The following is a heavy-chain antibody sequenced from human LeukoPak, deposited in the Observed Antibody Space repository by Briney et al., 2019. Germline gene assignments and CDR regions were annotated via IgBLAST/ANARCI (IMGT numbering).Heavy chain of an antibody. D-gene: IGHD2-21*02. J-gene: IGHJ4*02. CDR3: TTHPIVVVTASLDY. CDR1: GFTFSKAW. Sequence: GPSLRLSCAASGFTFSKAWTRWVRHDPRKRQEWVGRIIRKAYGGTTDYAAPVNGRFTISRDDSKNTLYLQMNSLKTEDTAVYYCTTHPIVVVTASLDYWGQGTLVTVSS. CDR2: IIRKAYGGTT. V-gene: IGHV3-15*01.